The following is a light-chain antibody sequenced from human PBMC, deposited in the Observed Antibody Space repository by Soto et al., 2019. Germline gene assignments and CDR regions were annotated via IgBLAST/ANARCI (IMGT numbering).Light chain of an antibody. V-gene: IGKV3-20*01. J-gene: IGKJ1*01. Sequence: IVMTQSPATLSVSPGERATLSCRASQTVLSNLAGYQPKPGQAPRLLISGASSRATGIPDRFSRSGSGTDFTLTISRLEPEDFAVYYCQQYGSSRTFGQGTKVDIK. CDR3: QQYGSSRT. CDR2: GAS. CDR1: QTVLSN.